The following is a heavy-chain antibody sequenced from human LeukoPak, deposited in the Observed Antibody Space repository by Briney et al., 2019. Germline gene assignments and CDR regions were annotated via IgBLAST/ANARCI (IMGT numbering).Heavy chain of an antibody. Sequence: VKPSETLSLTCTVSAGSIIGSFWSWIRKPPGKGLEWIGYVYYSGTTVYDPSLKSRVTISVDTSKNMISLKLTSVTAADTAFYYCARHSAPTISAFDYWGQGILVTASS. CDR2: VYYSGTT. V-gene: IGHV4-59*08. J-gene: IGHJ4*02. D-gene: IGHD5-24*01. CDR3: ARHSAPTISAFDY. CDR1: AGSIIGSF.